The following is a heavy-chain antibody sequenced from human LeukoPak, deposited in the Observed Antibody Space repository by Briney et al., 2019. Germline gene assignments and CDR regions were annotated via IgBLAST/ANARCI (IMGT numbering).Heavy chain of an antibody. Sequence: TSETLSLTCTVSGYSISSGYYWGWIRQPPGKGLEWIGSIYYSGSTYYNPSLKSRVTISVDTSKNQFSLKPSSVTAADTAVYYCARDARLAVDYFDYWGQGTLVTVSS. V-gene: IGHV4-38-2*02. CDR3: ARDARLAVDYFDY. CDR1: GYSISSGYY. J-gene: IGHJ4*02. D-gene: IGHD6-19*01. CDR2: IYYSGST.